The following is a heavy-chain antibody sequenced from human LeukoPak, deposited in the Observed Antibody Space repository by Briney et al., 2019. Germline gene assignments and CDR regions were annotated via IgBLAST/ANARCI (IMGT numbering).Heavy chain of an antibody. CDR2: IYYTGST. Sequence: PSETLSLTCTVSGGSISNYYWSWIRQPPGEGLEWIGYIYYTGSTSYNPSLKSRVIMSVDTSQNQFSLKLSSVTAADTAVYYCARHRGGRFSGSYCDYWGQGTLVTVSS. D-gene: IGHD1-26*01. CDR3: ARHRGGRFSGSYCDY. V-gene: IGHV4-59*08. J-gene: IGHJ4*02. CDR1: GGSISNYY.